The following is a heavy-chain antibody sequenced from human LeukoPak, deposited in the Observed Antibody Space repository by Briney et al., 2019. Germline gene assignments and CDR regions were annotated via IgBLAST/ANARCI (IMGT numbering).Heavy chain of an antibody. CDR1: GFTFSSYE. CDR3: ARRSGIAVAGAFDY. D-gene: IGHD6-19*01. J-gene: IGHJ4*02. Sequence: GGSLRLSCAASGFTFSSYEMNWVRQAPGKGLEWVSSISGSGDSTYYADSVKGRFTISRDNSKNTLYLQMNSLRAEDTAVYYCARRSGIAVAGAFDYWGQGTLVTVSS. V-gene: IGHV3-23*01. CDR2: ISGSGDST.